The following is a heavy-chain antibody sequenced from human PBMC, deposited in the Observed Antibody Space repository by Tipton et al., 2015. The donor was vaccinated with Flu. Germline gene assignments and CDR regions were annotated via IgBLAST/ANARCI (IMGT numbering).Heavy chain of an antibody. CDR1: GGSISSGGYC. CDR3: ARGPRDDY. J-gene: IGHJ4*02. CDR2: IYYSGST. V-gene: IGHV4-31*03. Sequence: TLSLTCTVSGGSISSGGYCWSWIRQHPGKGLEWIGYIYYSGSTYYNPSLKSRVTISVDTSKNQFSLKLSSVTAADTAVYYCARGPRDDYWGQGTLVTVSS.